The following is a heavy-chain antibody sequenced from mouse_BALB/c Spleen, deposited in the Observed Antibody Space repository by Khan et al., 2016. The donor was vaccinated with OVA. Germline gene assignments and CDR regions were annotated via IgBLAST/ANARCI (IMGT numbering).Heavy chain of an antibody. CDR3: ARDYERFAY. V-gene: IGHV1-7*01. Sequence: QVQLQQSGAELAKPGASVKMSCKASGYTFTSYWMHWIKQRPGQGLEWIGYINPITVYTEYNQKFKDKVTLTADKSSSTAYMQLSSLTSEDSAVYYCARDYERFAYWGQGTLVTVSA. D-gene: IGHD1-1*01. J-gene: IGHJ3*01. CDR1: GYTFTSYW. CDR2: INPITVYT.